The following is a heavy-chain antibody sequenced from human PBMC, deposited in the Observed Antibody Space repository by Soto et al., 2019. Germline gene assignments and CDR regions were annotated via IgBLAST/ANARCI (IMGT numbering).Heavy chain of an antibody. D-gene: IGHD6-19*01. CDR3: ARRQWLLDY. V-gene: IGHV4-28*01. Sequence: PSETLSLTCTVSGGSISSSNWWGWIRQPPGKGLEWIGDIYHSGTTYYNPSLKSRVTISVDTSKNQFSLKLSSVTAADTAVYYCARRQWLLDYWGQGTLVTVSS. J-gene: IGHJ4*02. CDR2: IYHSGTT. CDR1: GGSISSSNW.